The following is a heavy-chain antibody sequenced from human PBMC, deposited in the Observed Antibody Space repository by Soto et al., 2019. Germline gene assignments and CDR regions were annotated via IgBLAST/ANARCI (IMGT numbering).Heavy chain of an antibody. D-gene: IGHD1-1*01. Sequence: QVQLQESGPGLVKPSQTLSLTCTVSGGSISSGGYYWSWIRQHPGKGLEWIGSIYDSGRTYYNPSLTRRVTISVDTSKNQFSLKLASMTAADTAVYYCARGGTRAYFHHWGQGTLVTVSS. V-gene: IGHV4-31*03. CDR2: IYDSGRT. J-gene: IGHJ1*01. CDR1: GGSISSGGYY. CDR3: ARGGTRAYFHH.